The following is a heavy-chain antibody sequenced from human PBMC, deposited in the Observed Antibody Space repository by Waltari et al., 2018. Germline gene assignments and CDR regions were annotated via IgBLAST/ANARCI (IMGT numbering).Heavy chain of an antibody. CDR3: ASGGGRPFDY. J-gene: IGHJ4*02. Sequence: EVQLVESGGALVQPGGSVRLSCAASGFTFSTTWMCWVRQTPGKGLEGGANRKPDGIEKYYVDSVKGRFTISRDNAKNSLYLQMNSLRAEDTAVYFCASGGGRPFDYWGQGTLVTVSS. D-gene: IGHD3-16*01. CDR1: GFTFSTTW. V-gene: IGHV3-7*01. CDR2: RKPDGIEK.